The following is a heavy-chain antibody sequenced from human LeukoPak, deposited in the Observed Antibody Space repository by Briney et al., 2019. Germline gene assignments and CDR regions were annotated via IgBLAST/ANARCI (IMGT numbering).Heavy chain of an antibody. Sequence: PGGSLRLSCAASGFTFSNYAMHWVRQAPGTGLGWVAVISYDGSSESYPDSVKGRFTISRDNSKNMLYLQMNSLRGEDTAVYYCASTNYRGGSTGYNWFDPWGQGTLVTVSS. CDR1: GFTFSNYA. D-gene: IGHD1-26*01. J-gene: IGHJ5*02. CDR2: ISYDGSSE. CDR3: ASTNYRGGSTGYNWFDP. V-gene: IGHV3-30-3*01.